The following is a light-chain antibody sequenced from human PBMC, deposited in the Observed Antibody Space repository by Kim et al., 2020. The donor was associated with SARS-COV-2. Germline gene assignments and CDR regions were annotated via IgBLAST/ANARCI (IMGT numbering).Light chain of an antibody. CDR1: QSVISSN. CDR3: QQYGSTPYT. J-gene: IGKJ2*01. CDR2: GAS. V-gene: IGKV3-20*01. Sequence: LTPVESTTLSSRASQSVISSNLAWYQQKPVQAPRLLINGASSRATGIPDRFSGSGSGTDFTLTISRLEPEDFAVDYCQQYGSTPYTFGQGTKLEI.